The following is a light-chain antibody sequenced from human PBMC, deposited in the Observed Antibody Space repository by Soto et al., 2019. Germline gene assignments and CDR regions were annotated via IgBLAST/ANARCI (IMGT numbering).Light chain of an antibody. CDR3: QQSYSTPGT. Sequence: DIQMTQSPSTLSGTVGDRVTITCRASQTISSWLAWYQQKPGKAPKLLIYKASTLKSGVPSRFSGSGSGTDFTLTISSLQPEDFATYYCQQSYSTPGTFGQGTKVDIK. CDR2: KAS. J-gene: IGKJ1*01. V-gene: IGKV1-5*03. CDR1: QTISSW.